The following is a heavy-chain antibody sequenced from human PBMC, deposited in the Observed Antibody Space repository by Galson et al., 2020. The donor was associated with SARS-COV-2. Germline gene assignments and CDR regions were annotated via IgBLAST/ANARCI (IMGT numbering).Heavy chain of an antibody. Sequence: SVKVSCKASGGTFSSYAISWVRQAPGQGLEWMGGIIPIFGTANYAQKFQGRVTITADESTSTAYMELSSLRSEDTAVYYCARASYYYDSSGSPWTADYWGQGTLVTVSS. CDR1: GGTFSSYA. V-gene: IGHV1-69*13. J-gene: IGHJ4*02. CDR2: IIPIFGTA. CDR3: ARASYYYDSSGSPWTADY. D-gene: IGHD3-22*01.